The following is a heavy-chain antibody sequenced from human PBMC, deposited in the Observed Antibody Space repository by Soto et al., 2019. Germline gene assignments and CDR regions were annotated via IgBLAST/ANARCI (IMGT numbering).Heavy chain of an antibody. CDR2: IGGSVDTT. J-gene: IGHJ3*01. CDR3: ARDSVTHNGIYDPFDL. D-gene: IGHD3-3*02. V-gene: IGHV3-23*01. Sequence: LRLSCAASGFTFSSYSMNWVRQAPGKGLEWVSSIGGSVDTTYYADSVKGRFTGSRDNSKNTVYLQMNGLRADDTAVYYCARDSVTHNGIYDPFDLWGPGTMVTVSS. CDR1: GFTFSSYS.